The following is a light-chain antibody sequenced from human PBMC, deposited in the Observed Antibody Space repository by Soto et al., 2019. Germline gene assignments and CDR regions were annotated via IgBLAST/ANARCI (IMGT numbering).Light chain of an antibody. CDR3: QQYVSSVT. Sequence: EIVLTQSPGSLSLSPGERATLSCRASQSVDSSFFAWYQQKPGQAPRLLIYGASNRATGIPDRFSGRGSGTDFTLTITGLEPEDFAVYYCQQYVSSVTFGQGTKEEIK. J-gene: IGKJ1*01. CDR2: GAS. CDR1: QSVDSSF. V-gene: IGKV3-20*01.